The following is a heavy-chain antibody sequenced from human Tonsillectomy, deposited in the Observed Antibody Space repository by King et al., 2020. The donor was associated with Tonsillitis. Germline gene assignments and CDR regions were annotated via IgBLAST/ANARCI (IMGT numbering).Heavy chain of an antibody. CDR2: ISGSGDIT. Sequence: VQLVESGGGLVQPGGFLRLSCAASGFTFSNYAMSWVRQAPGKGLEWVSVISGSGDITYYADSVKGRFTISRDNSKNTMFLQMNSLRAEDTAMYYYAKDSSSYPLIFDYWGQGTLVTVSS. CDR1: GFTFSNYA. V-gene: IGHV3-23*04. D-gene: IGHD3-22*01. CDR3: AKDSSSYPLIFDY. J-gene: IGHJ4*02.